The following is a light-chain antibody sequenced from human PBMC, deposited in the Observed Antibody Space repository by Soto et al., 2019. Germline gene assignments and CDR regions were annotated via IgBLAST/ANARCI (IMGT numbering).Light chain of an antibody. J-gene: IGLJ1*01. V-gene: IGLV3-21*02. Sequence: SYELTQPPSVSVAPGQTARITCGGNNIGRKGVHWYQQRPGQAPVLVVYNDSDRPSGIPDRLSGSNSGNTATLTISRVEAGDEADYFCCSYAGSYSYVFGTGTKVTVL. CDR3: CSYAGSYSYV. CDR2: NDS. CDR1: NIGRKG.